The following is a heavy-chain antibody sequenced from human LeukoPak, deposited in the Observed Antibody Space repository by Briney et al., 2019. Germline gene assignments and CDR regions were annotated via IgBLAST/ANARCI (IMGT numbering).Heavy chain of an antibody. V-gene: IGHV3-30-3*02. J-gene: IGHJ3*02. Sequence: PGGSLRLSCAASGFTFSSYAMHWVRQAPGKGLEWVAVISYDGSNKYYADSVKGRFTISRDNSKNTLYLQMNSLRAEDTAVYYCAKNQNYYDSRGTHAFDIWGQGTMVTVSS. D-gene: IGHD3-22*01. CDR3: AKNQNYYDSRGTHAFDI. CDR1: GFTFSSYA. CDR2: ISYDGSNK.